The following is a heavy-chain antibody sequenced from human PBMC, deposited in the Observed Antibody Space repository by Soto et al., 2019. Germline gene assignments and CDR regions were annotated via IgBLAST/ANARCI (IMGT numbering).Heavy chain of an antibody. D-gene: IGHD6-13*01. Sequence: QVQLVQSGPEVKLPGSAVKVSFKISGGPFSRHAITWVRQSPGQGLEWLGVLIPLFGPTNSAQTFKARVTISADESTSTAYMDLSSLTSEDAAVYYCARAAIHGSSWYFWFDHWGQGTLVTVSS. J-gene: IGHJ5*02. CDR1: GGPFSRHA. CDR2: LIPLFGPT. CDR3: ARAAIHGSSWYFWFDH. V-gene: IGHV1-69*01.